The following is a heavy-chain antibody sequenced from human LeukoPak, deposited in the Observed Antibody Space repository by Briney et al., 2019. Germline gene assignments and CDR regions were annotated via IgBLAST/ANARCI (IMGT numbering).Heavy chain of an antibody. Sequence: GGSLRLSCAASGFTVSSNYMTWVRQAPGKGLEWVSVIYSGGSTYYADSVRGRFTLSRDNSKNTLFLQMNSLRAEDTAVYYCAREPQGDSSGYDAFDIWGQGTMVTVSS. V-gene: IGHV3-66*01. CDR3: AREPQGDSSGYDAFDI. J-gene: IGHJ3*02. D-gene: IGHD3-22*01. CDR1: GFTVSSNY. CDR2: IYSGGST.